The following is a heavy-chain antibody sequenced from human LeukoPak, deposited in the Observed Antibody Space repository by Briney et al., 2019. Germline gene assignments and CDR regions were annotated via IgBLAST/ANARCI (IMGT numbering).Heavy chain of an antibody. CDR2: IFNTGTT. J-gene: IGHJ4*02. Sequence: SETLSLTCTVSGYSISSGYFWGWIRQPPGKGLEWIGNIFNTGTTDYNPSLKSRVTISVDTSKNQFSLRLNSLTAADTAVYYCARAWHRFSLYYFDFWGQGTLVTVSS. CDR3: ARAWHRFSLYYFDF. CDR1: GYSISSGYF. V-gene: IGHV4-38-2*02. D-gene: IGHD5-12*01.